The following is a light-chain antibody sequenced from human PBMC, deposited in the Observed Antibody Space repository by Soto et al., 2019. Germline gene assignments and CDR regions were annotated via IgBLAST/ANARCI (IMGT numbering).Light chain of an antibody. V-gene: IGKV3-15*01. CDR2: GAS. Sequence: EILMTQSPSTLSVYPGERVTLSCRASQSVRSNLAWYQQKPGQAPRLLIYGASTRATGLPARFSGSGSGTDFTLTISSLQSEDFAVYYCQQYNTWPPITVGQGTRLDIK. CDR3: QQYNTWPPIT. CDR1: QSVRSN. J-gene: IGKJ5*01.